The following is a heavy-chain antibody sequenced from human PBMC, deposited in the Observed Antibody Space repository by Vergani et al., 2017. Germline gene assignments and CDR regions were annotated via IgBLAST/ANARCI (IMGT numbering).Heavy chain of an antibody. CDR2: IKKDGTST. CDR1: RFTFSDYW. Sequence: EVHLVESGGALVQPGGSLRLSCAASRFTFSDYWMHWVRQPPGKRLMWVSGIKKDGTSTTYADTVKGRFTISRDNAKRTLYLQMTSLRDEDTAVYYCVRGLSPLGGFDFWGQGTLLTVSS. V-gene: IGHV3-74*03. CDR3: VRGLSPLGGFDF. J-gene: IGHJ4*02. D-gene: IGHD2/OR15-2a*01.